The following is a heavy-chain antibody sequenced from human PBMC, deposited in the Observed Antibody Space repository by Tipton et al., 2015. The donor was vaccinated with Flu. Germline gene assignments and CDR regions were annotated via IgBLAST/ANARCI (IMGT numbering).Heavy chain of an antibody. Sequence: TLSLTCTVSGGSISSSSYYWGWIRQPPGKGLEWIGSIYYSGNTFSIPSLKSRVTISIDTSKNQFSLKLTSVTAADTAVYYCAREPSSDYGMDVWGQGTTVTVSS. V-gene: IGHV4-39*07. CDR3: AREPSSDYGMDV. J-gene: IGHJ6*02. CDR1: GGSISSSSYY. CDR2: IYYSGNT.